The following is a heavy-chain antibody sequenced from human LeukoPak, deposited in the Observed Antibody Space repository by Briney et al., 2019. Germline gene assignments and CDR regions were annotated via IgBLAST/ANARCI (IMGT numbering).Heavy chain of an antibody. CDR3: ATLKYYFDY. CDR2: IEQDRSEK. V-gene: IGHV3-7*03. Sequence: GGSLTLYCAASGFTFSTYWMTWVRHATGNGLEWVANIEQDRSEKYYVDSVKGRFTISRDNAENSLYLQMNSLRAEDTAVYYCATLKYYFDYWGQGTLVTASA. CDR1: GFTFSTYW. J-gene: IGHJ4*02.